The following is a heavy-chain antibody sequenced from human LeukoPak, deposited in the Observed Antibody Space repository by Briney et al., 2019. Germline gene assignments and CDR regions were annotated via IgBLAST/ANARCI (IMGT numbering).Heavy chain of an antibody. D-gene: IGHD3-3*01. J-gene: IGHJ4*02. V-gene: IGHV3-30*04. CDR1: GFTFSSYA. CDR2: IPYDGSNK. Sequence: GGSLRLSCAASGFTFSSYAMHWVRQAPGKGLEWVALIPYDGSNKYYADSVKGRFTVSRDNSKNTLYLQMNSLRAEDTAVYYCARVLRGVSRFSAQDYWGQGTLVTVSS. CDR3: ARVLRGVSRFSAQDY.